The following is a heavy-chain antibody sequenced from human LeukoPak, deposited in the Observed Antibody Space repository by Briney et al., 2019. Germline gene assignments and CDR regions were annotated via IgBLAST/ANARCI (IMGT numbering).Heavy chain of an antibody. CDR1: GDSISSSSYY. J-gene: IGHJ4*02. D-gene: IGHD3-3*01. Sequence: SETLSLTCTVSGDSISSSSYYWGWIRQPPGKGLGWIGSIFYSGSTYYNPSLKSRVTISVDTSKNQFSLKLSSVTAADTAVYYCAREGGFYRPLDYSGQGTLVTVSS. CDR3: AREGGFYRPLDY. V-gene: IGHV4-39*02. CDR2: IFYSGST.